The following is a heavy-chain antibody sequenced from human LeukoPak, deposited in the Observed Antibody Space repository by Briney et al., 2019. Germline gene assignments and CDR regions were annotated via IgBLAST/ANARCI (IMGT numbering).Heavy chain of an antibody. CDR3: ARGDLWAPNFDY. Sequence: GASVKVSCKASGYTFTGYYMHWVRQAPGQGLQWMGWINPNSGYTNYAQTFQGRVTMTRDTSISTAYMELGRLRSDDTAVYYCARGDLWAPNFDYWGQGTLVTVSS. J-gene: IGHJ4*02. V-gene: IGHV1-2*02. D-gene: IGHD3-16*01. CDR2: INPNSGYT. CDR1: GYTFTGYY.